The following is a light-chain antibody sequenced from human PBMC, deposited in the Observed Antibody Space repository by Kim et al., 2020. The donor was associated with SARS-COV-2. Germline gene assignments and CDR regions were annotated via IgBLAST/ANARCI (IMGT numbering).Light chain of an antibody. CDR1: QDISTY. V-gene: IGKV1-33*01. CDR3: QQYDDLPPFT. CDR2: DAS. J-gene: IGKJ3*01. Sequence: SVGARVTITCQASQDISTYLNWYQQKPGTAPKLLISDASTLEPRVPSRFSGSGSGTDFTLTISRLQPEDIATYFCQQYDDLPPFTFGPGTKVDIK.